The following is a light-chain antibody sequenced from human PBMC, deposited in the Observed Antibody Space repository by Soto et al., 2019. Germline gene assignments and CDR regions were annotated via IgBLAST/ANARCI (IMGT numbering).Light chain of an antibody. Sequence: IVMTQSPATLSVSPGERATLSCRASQSVGRSLAWYQQKPGQAPRLLMYGTSARATGIPATFSGSGYGTEFTLTISSLQSEDFAVYYCQQYDNWPSVSFGGGTKVDIK. CDR1: QSVGRS. CDR3: QQYDNWPSVS. CDR2: GTS. V-gene: IGKV3-15*01. J-gene: IGKJ4*01.